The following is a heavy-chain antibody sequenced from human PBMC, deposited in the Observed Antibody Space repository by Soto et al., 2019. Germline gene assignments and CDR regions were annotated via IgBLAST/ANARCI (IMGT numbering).Heavy chain of an antibody. CDR2: MNPNSGNT. J-gene: IGHJ4*02. V-gene: IGHV1-8*01. CDR1: GYTFTSYD. CDR3: ARGQYSSSSGGFDY. D-gene: IGHD6-6*01. Sequence: GASVKVSCKASGYTFTSYDINWVRQATGQGLERMGWMNPNSGNTGYAQKFQGRVTMTRNTSISTAYMELSSLRSEDTAVYYCARGQYSSSSGGFDYWGQGTLVTVSS.